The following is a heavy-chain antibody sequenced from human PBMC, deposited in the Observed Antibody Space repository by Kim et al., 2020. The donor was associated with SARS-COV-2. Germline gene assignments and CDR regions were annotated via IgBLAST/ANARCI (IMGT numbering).Heavy chain of an antibody. D-gene: IGHD3-10*01. CDR3: ATLDSVQVPGGI. Sequence: YVDSVKGRFTNTRENAKNSLYLQMNSLRTEDTAIYYCATLDSVQVPGGIWGQGTLVTVSS. J-gene: IGHJ4*02. V-gene: IGHV3-7*01.